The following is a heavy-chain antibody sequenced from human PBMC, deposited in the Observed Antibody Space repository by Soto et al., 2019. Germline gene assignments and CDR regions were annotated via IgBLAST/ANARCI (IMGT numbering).Heavy chain of an antibody. J-gene: IGHJ6*02. CDR1: GYSFTDYH. CDR2: INPKSGGT. CDR3: ARGHSTDCSNGVCSFFYNHEMDV. Sequence: ASVKVSCKASGYSFTDYHIHWVRQAPGQGLEWLGRINPKSGGTSTAQKFQGWVTMTRDRSISAVYMELTRLRSDDTAVYFCARGHSTDCSNGVCSFFYNHEMDVWGQGTTVTVSS. D-gene: IGHD2-8*01. V-gene: IGHV1-2*04.